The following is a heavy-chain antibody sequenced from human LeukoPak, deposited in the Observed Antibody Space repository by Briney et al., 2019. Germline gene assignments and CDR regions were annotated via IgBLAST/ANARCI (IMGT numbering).Heavy chain of an antibody. J-gene: IGHJ5*02. CDR1: GDSVSSNSVA. Sequence: SQTLSLTCAISGDSVSSNSVAWNCFRQSPSRGLEWLGRTYYTSKWNNDYAESVQSRIAVNPDTSKNQFSLYLNSVTLEDTAVYYCARQASRRFDPWGQGTLVTVSS. V-gene: IGHV6-1*01. CDR2: TYYTSKWNN. CDR3: ARQASRRFDP.